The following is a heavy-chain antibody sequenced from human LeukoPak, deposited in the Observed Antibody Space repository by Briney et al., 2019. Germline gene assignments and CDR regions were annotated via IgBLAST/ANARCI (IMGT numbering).Heavy chain of an antibody. V-gene: IGHV1-2*02. CDR2: INPNSGGT. D-gene: IGHD1-26*01. CDR1: GNTFTDYY. Sequence: ASVKVSCKASGNTFTDYYMHWVRQAPGQGLEWMGWINPNSGGTNYAQKFQGRVTMTRDTSISTAYVELSRLRSDDTAVYYCARGASGGSYLFDYWGQGTLVTVSS. CDR3: ARGASGGSYLFDY. J-gene: IGHJ4*02.